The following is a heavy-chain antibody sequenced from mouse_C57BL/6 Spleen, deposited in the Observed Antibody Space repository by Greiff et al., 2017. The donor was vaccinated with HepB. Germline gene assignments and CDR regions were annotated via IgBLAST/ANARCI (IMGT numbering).Heavy chain of an antibody. CDR2: ISDGGSYT. Sequence: EVQLQQSGGGLVKPGGSLKLSCAASGFTFSSYAMSWVRQTPEKRLEWVATISDGGSYTYYPDNVKGRFTISRDNAKNNLYLQMSHLKSEDTAMYYCARDTTTEAMDYWGQGTSVTVSS. D-gene: IGHD1-1*01. V-gene: IGHV5-4*01. CDR3: ARDTTTEAMDY. CDR1: GFTFSSYA. J-gene: IGHJ4*01.